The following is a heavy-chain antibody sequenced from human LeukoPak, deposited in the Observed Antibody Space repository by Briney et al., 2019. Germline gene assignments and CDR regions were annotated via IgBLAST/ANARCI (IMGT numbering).Heavy chain of an antibody. CDR3: ARLMITFGGVLAFDI. V-gene: IGHV3-30*02. Sequence: GGSLRLSCAASGFTFNSYGIHWVRQAPGKGLEWVAFIRYDGSSKYYVDSVKGRFTISRDNSKNTLYLQMNRLRAEDTAVYYCARLMITFGGVLAFDIWGQGTMVTVSS. CDR1: GFTFNSYG. D-gene: IGHD3-16*01. CDR2: IRYDGSSK. J-gene: IGHJ3*02.